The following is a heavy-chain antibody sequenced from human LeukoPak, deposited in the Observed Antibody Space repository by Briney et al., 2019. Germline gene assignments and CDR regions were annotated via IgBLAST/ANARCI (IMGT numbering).Heavy chain of an antibody. CDR1: GFTFSSYG. CDR3: ARESSGWYYYYYGMDV. CDR2: IWYDGSNK. V-gene: IGHV3-33*01. Sequence: GGSLRLSCAASGFTFSSYGMHWVRQAPGKGLEWVAVIWYDGSNKYYADSVKGRFTISRDNSKNMLYLQMNSLRAEDTAVYYCARESSGWYYYYYGMDVWGQGTTVTVSS. J-gene: IGHJ6*02. D-gene: IGHD6-19*01.